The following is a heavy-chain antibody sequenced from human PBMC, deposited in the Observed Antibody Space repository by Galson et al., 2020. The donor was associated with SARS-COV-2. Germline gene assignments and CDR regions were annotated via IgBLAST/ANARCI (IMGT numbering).Heavy chain of an antibody. V-gene: IGHV3-7*05. J-gene: IGHJ5*02. CDR2: INQDGSEK. Sequence: GGSLRLSCAASGFTFSNYWMSWVRQAPGKGLEWVANINQDGSEKFYVDSVKGRFTISRDNAKNSLFLQMNSLRAEDTAFYYCARGANWFDPWGQGTLVTVS. CDR3: ARGANWFDP. CDR1: GFTFSNYW.